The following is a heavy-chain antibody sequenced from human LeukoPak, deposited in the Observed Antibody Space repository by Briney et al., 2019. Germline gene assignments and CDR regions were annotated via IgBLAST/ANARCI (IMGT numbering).Heavy chain of an antibody. Sequence: GGSLRLSCAASGFTVSSNYMSWVRQAPGKGLEWVSVIYSGGSTYYADSVKGRFTISRDNSKNTLYLQMNSLRAEDTAVYYCARGTQQWLVLDYWAKGTLVTVSS. CDR2: IYSGGST. CDR1: GFTVSSNY. V-gene: IGHV3-53*01. CDR3: ARGTQQWLVLDY. J-gene: IGHJ4*02. D-gene: IGHD6-19*01.